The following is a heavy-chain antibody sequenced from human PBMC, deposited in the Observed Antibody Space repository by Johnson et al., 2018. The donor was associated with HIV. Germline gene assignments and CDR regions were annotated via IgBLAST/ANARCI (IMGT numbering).Heavy chain of an antibody. J-gene: IGHJ3*01. V-gene: IGHV3-30*04. Sequence: QVQLVQSGGGVVQPGRSLRLSCAASGFTFSSYAMHWVRQAPGKGLEWVAVISYDGSNKYYADSVKGRFTISRDNSKNTLYLQMNSLVAEDTALYYCAKEVPDKFDVWGQGTMVTVSS. CDR2: ISYDGSNK. CDR1: GFTFSSYA. CDR3: AKEVPDKFDV.